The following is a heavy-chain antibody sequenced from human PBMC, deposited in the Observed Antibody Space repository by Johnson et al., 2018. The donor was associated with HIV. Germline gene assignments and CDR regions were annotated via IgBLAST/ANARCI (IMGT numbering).Heavy chain of an antibody. CDR1: GFTFDDYG. D-gene: IGHD2-2*01. J-gene: IGHJ3*02. Sequence: VLLLESGGGLVQPGGSLRLSCAASGFTFDDYGMSWVRQAPGKGLEWVSRINWNGGRTVYADSVKGRLTISRDNAKDSLYLQMNSLRAEDTALYYCVRESLGYQNFHDAFDMWGQGTMVTGSS. CDR2: INWNGGRT. V-gene: IGHV3-20*04. CDR3: VRESLGYQNFHDAFDM.